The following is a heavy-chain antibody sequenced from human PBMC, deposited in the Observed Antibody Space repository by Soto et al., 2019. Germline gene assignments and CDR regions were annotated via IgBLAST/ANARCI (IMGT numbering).Heavy chain of an antibody. CDR2: IYYSGST. V-gene: IGHV4-39*01. Sequence: QLQLQESGPGLVKPSETLSLTCTVSGGSISSNSYYWGWIRQPPGKGLEWIGSIYYSGSTYYNPSLKSRVTISVDTSKNQFSLKLSSVTAADTAVYYCARQPSIAARYYYYYMDVWGKGTTVTVSS. D-gene: IGHD6-6*01. CDR3: ARQPSIAARYYYYYMDV. J-gene: IGHJ6*03. CDR1: GGSISSNSYY.